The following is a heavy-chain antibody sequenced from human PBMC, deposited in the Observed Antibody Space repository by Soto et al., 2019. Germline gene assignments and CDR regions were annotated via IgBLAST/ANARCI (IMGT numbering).Heavy chain of an antibody. V-gene: IGHV4-59*08. D-gene: IGHD3-10*01. Sequence: SETLSLTCTVSGGSVSSYYWAWIRQSPGKALEWIGYIYYSGSTKYNPSLKSRVTMSVDTSKNQFSLKLSSVTAADTAVYYCARTMVRGVIIAYYYYGMDVWGQGTTVTVSS. CDR1: GGSVSSYY. CDR2: IYYSGST. J-gene: IGHJ6*02. CDR3: ARTMVRGVIIAYYYYGMDV.